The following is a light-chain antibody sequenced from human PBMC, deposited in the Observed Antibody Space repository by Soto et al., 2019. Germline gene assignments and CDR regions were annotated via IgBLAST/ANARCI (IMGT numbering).Light chain of an antibody. CDR1: QSVSTY. Sequence: DIQTTQSPSSLSASVGDRVTITCRTSQSVSTYLNWYQKKLGKAPNLLIYAASTLRSGVPSRFSGSGSGTDFTLTISRLQVEDSATYYCQQSYSTPGTFGQGTRLEIK. V-gene: IGKV1-39*01. CDR2: AAS. CDR3: QQSYSTPGT. J-gene: IGKJ5*01.